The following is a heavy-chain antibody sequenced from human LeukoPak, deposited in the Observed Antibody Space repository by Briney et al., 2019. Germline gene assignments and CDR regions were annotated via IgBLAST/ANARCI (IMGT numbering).Heavy chain of an antibody. J-gene: IGHJ3*02. Sequence: NPGGSLRLSCAASGFTFSSYSMNWVRQAPGKGLEWVSSISSSSSYIYYADSVKRRFTISRDNAKNSLYLQMNSLRAEDTAVYYCARSGRGYEDAFDIWGQGTMVIVSS. CDR3: ARSGRGYEDAFDI. CDR1: GFTFSSYS. CDR2: ISSSSSYI. D-gene: IGHD5-12*01. V-gene: IGHV3-21*01.